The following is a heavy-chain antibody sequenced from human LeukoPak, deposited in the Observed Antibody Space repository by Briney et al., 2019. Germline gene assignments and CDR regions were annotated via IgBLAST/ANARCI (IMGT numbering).Heavy chain of an antibody. CDR1: GYTFTSYG. V-gene: IGHV1-18*01. D-gene: IGHD6-19*01. CDR2: ISAYNGDT. CDR3: AKDARRTFGLSSGLYRGSYYFDY. J-gene: IGHJ4*02. Sequence: ASVKVSCKASGYTFTSYGISWVRQAPGQGLEWMGWISAYNGDTNYAQKLQGRVTMTTDTSTSTAYMELRSLRPEDTAVYYCAKDARRTFGLSSGLYRGSYYFDYWGQGTLVTVSS.